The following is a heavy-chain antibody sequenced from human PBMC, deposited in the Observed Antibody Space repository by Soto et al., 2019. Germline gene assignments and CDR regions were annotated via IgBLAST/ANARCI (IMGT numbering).Heavy chain of an antibody. V-gene: IGHV1-2*04. J-gene: IGHJ6*02. CDR1: GYTFTGYY. CDR2: INPNSGGT. Sequence: ASVKVSCKASGYTFTGYYMHWVRQAPGQGLEGMGWINPNSGGTNYAQKFQGWVTMTRDTSISTAYMELSRLRSDDTAVYYCARERVVVVPAGYYYYGMDVWGQGTTVTVSS. D-gene: IGHD2-2*01. CDR3: ARERVVVVPAGYYYYGMDV.